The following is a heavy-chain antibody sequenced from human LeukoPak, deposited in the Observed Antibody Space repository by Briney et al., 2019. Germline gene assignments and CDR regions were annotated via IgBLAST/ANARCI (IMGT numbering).Heavy chain of an antibody. D-gene: IGHD6-6*01. Sequence: ASVKVSCKASGGTFSSYAISWVRQAPGQGLEWMGRIIPIFGIANCAQRFQGRVTITADKSTSTAYMELSSLRSEDTAVYYCARGEGIAARPNWFDPWGQGTLVTVSS. CDR3: ARGEGIAARPNWFDP. V-gene: IGHV1-69*04. CDR2: IIPIFGIA. J-gene: IGHJ5*02. CDR1: GGTFSSYA.